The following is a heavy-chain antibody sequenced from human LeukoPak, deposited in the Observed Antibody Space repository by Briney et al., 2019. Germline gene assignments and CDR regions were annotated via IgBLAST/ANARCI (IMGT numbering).Heavy chain of an antibody. CDR2: ISANGNNT. D-gene: IGHD6-19*01. V-gene: IGHV3-23*01. Sequence: PGGSLRLSCAASRFSLSSHAMSWVRQAPGKGLEWVSTISANGNNTYYADSVKGRFTISRDNSRNTLYLQVNSLRAEDTAVYYCSKNPYSGGSHWFDPWGQGTLVTVSS. CDR1: RFSLSSHA. J-gene: IGHJ5*02. CDR3: SKNPYSGGSHWFDP.